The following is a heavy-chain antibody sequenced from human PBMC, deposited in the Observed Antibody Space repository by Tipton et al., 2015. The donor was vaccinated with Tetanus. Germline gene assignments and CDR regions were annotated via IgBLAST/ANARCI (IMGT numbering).Heavy chain of an antibody. CDR1: GGSFSGNY. V-gene: IGHV4-34*01. J-gene: IGHJ4*02. CDR2: INHKGST. D-gene: IGHD3-10*02. Sequence: TLSLTCAVFGGSFSGNYWTWIRQPPGKGLEWIAEINHKGSTDYNPSLKSRVAISIDTSKNRFSVKLSSVTAADTAVYYCARGHRNVYYVMYFDYWGQGTLVTVSS. CDR3: ARGHRNVYYVMYFDY.